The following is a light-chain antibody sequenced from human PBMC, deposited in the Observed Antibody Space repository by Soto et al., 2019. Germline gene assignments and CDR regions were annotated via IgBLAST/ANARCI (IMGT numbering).Light chain of an antibody. J-gene: IGKJ2*01. V-gene: IGKV3-20*01. Sequence: EIVLTQSPGTLSLSPGERATLSCRASQSVSSNSLAWYQQKPGQAPRLLIYGASSRATGIPDRFSGSGSGTDFNLTISRLEPEDFAVYYCQLYGDSPMYTFGQGTNLEI. CDR2: GAS. CDR3: QLYGDSPMYT. CDR1: QSVSSNS.